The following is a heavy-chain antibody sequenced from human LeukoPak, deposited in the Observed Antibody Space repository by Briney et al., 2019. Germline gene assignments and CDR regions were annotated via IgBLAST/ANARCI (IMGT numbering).Heavy chain of an antibody. D-gene: IGHD2-2*01. CDR2: INHSGST. CDR3: ARVGCSSTSCYFDY. Sequence: SETLSLTCAVYGGSFSGYYWSWIRQPPGKGLEWIGEINHSGSTNYNPSLKSRVTMSVDTSKNQFSLNLSSVTAADTAVYYCARVGCSSTSCYFDYWGRGTLVTVSS. CDR1: GGSFSGYY. J-gene: IGHJ4*02. V-gene: IGHV4-34*01.